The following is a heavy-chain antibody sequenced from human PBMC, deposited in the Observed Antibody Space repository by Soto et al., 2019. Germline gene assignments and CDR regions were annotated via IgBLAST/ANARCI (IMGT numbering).Heavy chain of an antibody. CDR2: IKSKTDGGTT. CDR1: EVPCTPAW. J-gene: IGHJ4*02. V-gene: IGHV3-15*01. CDR3: TTGGP. Sequence: GGSRCDACAAGEVPCTPAWVSWVRQAPGKGLEWVGRIKSKTDGGTTDYAAPVKGRFTISRDDSKNTLYLQMNSLKTEDTAVYYCTTGGPWGQGTPVTVSS.